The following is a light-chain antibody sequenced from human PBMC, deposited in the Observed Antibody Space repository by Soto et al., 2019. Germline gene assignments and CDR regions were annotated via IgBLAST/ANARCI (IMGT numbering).Light chain of an antibody. CDR1: QSLVYSDGNAY. CDR3: MQTIHSPLT. V-gene: IGKV2-30*01. CDR2: KVS. Sequence: DAVMTQSPLSLPVTLGQPASIAFRSSQSLVYSDGNAYLSWFHQRQGQSPRRLIYKVSNRDSGVPDRFRGSGSGTDFTLNISRVEAEDVGVYYCMQTIHSPLTFGGGTKVDI. J-gene: IGKJ4*01.